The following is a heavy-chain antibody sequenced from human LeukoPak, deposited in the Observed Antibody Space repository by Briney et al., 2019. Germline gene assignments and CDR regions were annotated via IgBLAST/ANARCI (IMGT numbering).Heavy chain of an antibody. Sequence: SETLSLTCTVSADSLSSGGHYWAWIRQFPGKGLESIGFIHHSGRSRHNPSLKDRVAVSVATSRKQFALKLSSVTAADTAMYYCARGGNRFSGFYFDYWGQGIQVIVSS. CDR1: ADSLSSGGHY. V-gene: IGHV4-31*03. D-gene: IGHD6-25*01. CDR3: ARGGNRFSGFYFDY. J-gene: IGHJ4*02. CDR2: IHHSGRS.